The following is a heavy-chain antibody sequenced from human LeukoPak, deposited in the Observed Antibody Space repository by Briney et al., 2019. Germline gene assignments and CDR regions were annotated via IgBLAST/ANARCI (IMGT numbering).Heavy chain of an antibody. CDR1: GGSITSTIHY. D-gene: IGHD3-3*01. V-gene: IGHV4-39*07. CDR2: IYYSGTT. Sequence: PSQTLSLTCTVSGGSITSTIHYWGWVRQPPGKGLEWIGSIYYSGTTYYNPSLKSRVTISVDTSKNQFYLKLSSVTAADTAVYYCARGIFGVVMTMNWFDPWGQGTLVTVSS. J-gene: IGHJ5*02. CDR3: ARGIFGVVMTMNWFDP.